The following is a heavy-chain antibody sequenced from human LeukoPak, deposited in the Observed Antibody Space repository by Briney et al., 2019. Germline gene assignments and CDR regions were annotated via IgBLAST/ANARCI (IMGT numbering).Heavy chain of an antibody. J-gene: IGHJ6*03. CDR3: TTLTMRLVHGDV. CDR1: RFTFTYAL. CDR2: IKKRVDGGTT. V-gene: IGHV3-15*07. Sequence: GGSLRLSCAASRFTFTYALMNWVRQAPGKGLEWVGLIKKRVDGGTTDYAAPVKGRFTIARDDSKNMLYLQMNSLKTEDTAVYFCTTLTMRLVHGDVWGKGTTVTVSS. D-gene: IGHD4/OR15-4a*01.